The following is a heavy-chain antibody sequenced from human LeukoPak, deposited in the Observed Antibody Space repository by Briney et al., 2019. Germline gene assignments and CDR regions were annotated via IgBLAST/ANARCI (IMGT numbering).Heavy chain of an antibody. CDR3: ARWGSWYRDYYGMDV. D-gene: IGHD6-13*01. Sequence: SETLSLTCTVSGGSISSYYWSWIRQPPGKGLEWIGYIYYSGSTNYNPSLKSRVTISVDTSKNQFSLKLSSVTAADTAVYYCARWGSWYRDYYGMDVWGQGTTVTVSS. J-gene: IGHJ6*02. V-gene: IGHV4-59*08. CDR2: IYYSGST. CDR1: GGSISSYY.